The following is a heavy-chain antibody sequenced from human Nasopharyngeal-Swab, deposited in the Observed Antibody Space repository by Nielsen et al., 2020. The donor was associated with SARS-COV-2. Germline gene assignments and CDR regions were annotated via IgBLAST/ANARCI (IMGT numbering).Heavy chain of an antibody. D-gene: IGHD1-20*01. V-gene: IGHV4-34*01. CDR3: ARALTGTSFFDP. J-gene: IGHJ5*02. Sequence: RQAPGKGLEWIGEINHSGSTNYNPSLKSRVTISVDTSKSQFSLKLTSVTAADTSVYYCARALTGTSFFDPWGQGTLVTVSS. CDR2: INHSGST.